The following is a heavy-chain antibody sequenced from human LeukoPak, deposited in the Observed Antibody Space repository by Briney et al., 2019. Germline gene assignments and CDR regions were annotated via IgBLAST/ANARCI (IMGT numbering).Heavy chain of an antibody. D-gene: IGHD5-18*01. CDR2: ISSSSSTI. V-gene: IGHV3-48*01. CDR1: GFTFSSYS. Sequence: GGSLRLSCAASGFTFSSYSMNWVRQAPGKGLEWVSYISSSSSTIYYADSVKGRFTISRDNAKNSLYLQMNSLRAEDTAVYYCAKDGYSYGVGYWGQGTLVTVSS. CDR3: AKDGYSYGVGY. J-gene: IGHJ4*02.